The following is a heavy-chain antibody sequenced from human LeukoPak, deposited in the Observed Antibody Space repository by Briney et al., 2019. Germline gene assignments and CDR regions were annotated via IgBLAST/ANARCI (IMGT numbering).Heavy chain of an antibody. CDR2: ISGRGGRT. CDR1: GFTLSSYA. CDR3: AKVGVASIEGDYHYLDD. Sequence: GGSLRLSCAAYGFTLSSYAMSWVRQAPGKGLEWVAAISGRGGRTYYADSVKGRFTISRDNSKNTLYLQMNSLRAEDTAVYYCAKVGVASIEGDYHYLDDWGQGTLVTVSS. V-gene: IGHV3-23*01. J-gene: IGHJ4*02. D-gene: IGHD2-8*01.